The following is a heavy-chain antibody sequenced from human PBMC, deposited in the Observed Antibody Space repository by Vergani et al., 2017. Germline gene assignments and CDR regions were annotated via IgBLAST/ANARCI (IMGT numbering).Heavy chain of an antibody. CDR2: ISYDGSNK. V-gene: IGHV3-30-3*01. D-gene: IGHD5-18*01. Sequence: QVQLVESGGGVVQPGRSLRLSCAASGFTFSSYAMHWVRQAPGKGLEWVAVISYDGSNKYYADSVKGRFTISRDNSKNTLYLQMNSLRAEDTAVYYCARSGYSYGFLWFDPWGLGTLVTVSS. CDR3: ARSGYSYGFLWFDP. CDR1: GFTFSSYA. J-gene: IGHJ5*02.